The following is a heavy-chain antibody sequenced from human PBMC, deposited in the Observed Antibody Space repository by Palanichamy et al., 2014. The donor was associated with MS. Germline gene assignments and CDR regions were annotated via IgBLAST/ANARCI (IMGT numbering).Heavy chain of an antibody. CDR3: ARIAAAGYDY. CDR2: IKQDGSEK. J-gene: IGHJ4*02. V-gene: IGHV3-7*03. D-gene: IGHD6-13*01. CDR1: IRLSSYW. Sequence: VEVWGRAWSRPGGSRETLLCSLWIRLSSYWMSWVRQAPGKGLEWVANIKQDGSEKYYVDSVKGRFTISRDNAKNSLYLQMNSLRAEDTAVYYCARIAAAGYDYWGQGTLVTVSS.